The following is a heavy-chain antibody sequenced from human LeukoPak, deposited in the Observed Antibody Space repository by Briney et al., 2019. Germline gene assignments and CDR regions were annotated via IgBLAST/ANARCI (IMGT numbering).Heavy chain of an antibody. CDR3: RMDYSSSDY. CDR1: GFTFSSYG. V-gene: IGHV3-30*03. CDR2: ISYDGSNK. J-gene: IGHJ4*02. Sequence: PGGSLRLSCAASGFTFSSYGMHRVRQAPGKGLEWVAVISYDGSNKYYADSVKGRFTISRDNSKNTLYLQMNSLRAEDTAVYYCRMDYSSSDYWGQGTLVTVSS. D-gene: IGHD6-6*01.